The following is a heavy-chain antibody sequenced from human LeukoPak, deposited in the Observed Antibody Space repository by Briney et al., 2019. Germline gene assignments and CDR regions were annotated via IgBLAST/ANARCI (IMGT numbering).Heavy chain of an antibody. Sequence: GGSLRLSCAASGFTVSSNYMSWVRQAPGKGLEWVSVFYSGGSTYYAEYVKGRFTISRDNSKNTLYLQMNSLRAEDTAVYYCSRYYDSSGYTPGAFDIWGQGTMVTVSS. CDR3: SRYYDSSGYTPGAFDI. J-gene: IGHJ3*02. CDR1: GFTVSSNY. D-gene: IGHD3-22*01. V-gene: IGHV3-53*01. CDR2: FYSGGST.